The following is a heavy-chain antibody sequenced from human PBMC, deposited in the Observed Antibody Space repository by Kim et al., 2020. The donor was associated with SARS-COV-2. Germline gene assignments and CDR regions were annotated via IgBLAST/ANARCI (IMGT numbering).Heavy chain of an antibody. Sequence: YADSVKGRFTISRDNAKNSLYLQMNSLRAEDTALYHCARVGYSSSWFFDYWGQGTLVTVSS. D-gene: IGHD6-13*01. V-gene: IGHV3-20*01. J-gene: IGHJ4*02. CDR3: ARVGYSSSWFFDY.